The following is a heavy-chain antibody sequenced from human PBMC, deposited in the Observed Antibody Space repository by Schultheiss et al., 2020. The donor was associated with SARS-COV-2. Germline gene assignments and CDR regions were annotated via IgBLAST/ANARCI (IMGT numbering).Heavy chain of an antibody. CDR3: ARVDEAFDI. J-gene: IGHJ3*02. CDR2: ISSNGGST. Sequence: GESLKISCSASGFTFSSYAMHWVRQAPGKGLEYVSAISSNGGSTYYADSVKGRFTISRDNAKNTLYLQMNSLRAEDTAVYYCARVDEAFDIWGQGTMVTVSS. V-gene: IGHV3-64*04. CDR1: GFTFSSYA.